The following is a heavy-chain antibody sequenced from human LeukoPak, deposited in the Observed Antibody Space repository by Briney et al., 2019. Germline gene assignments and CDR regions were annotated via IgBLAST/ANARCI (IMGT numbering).Heavy chain of an antibody. CDR2: ISSSSSYI. CDR1: GFTFSSYS. J-gene: IGHJ4*02. D-gene: IGHD2-15*01. V-gene: IGHV3-21*01. CDR3: ARERLGYCSGGSCYPDY. Sequence: GGSLRLSCAASGFTFSSYSMNWVRQAPGKGLEWVSSISSSSSYIYYADSVKGRFTISRDNAKNSLYLQMNSLRAEDTAMYYCARERLGYCSGGSCYPDYWGQGTLVTVSS.